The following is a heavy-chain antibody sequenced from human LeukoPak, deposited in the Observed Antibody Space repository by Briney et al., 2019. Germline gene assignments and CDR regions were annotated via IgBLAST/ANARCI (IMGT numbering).Heavy chain of an antibody. CDR3: ARDLAQYYYYYYGMDV. V-gene: IGHV3-33*08. Sequence: PGGSLRLSCAASGFIFSNYDMHWVRQAPGKGLEWVAVIWYDGSNKYYADSVKGRFTISRDNSKNTLYLQMNSLRAEDTAVYYCARDLAQYYYYYYGMDVWGQGTTVTVSS. CDR1: GFIFSNYD. CDR2: IWYDGSNK. J-gene: IGHJ6*02.